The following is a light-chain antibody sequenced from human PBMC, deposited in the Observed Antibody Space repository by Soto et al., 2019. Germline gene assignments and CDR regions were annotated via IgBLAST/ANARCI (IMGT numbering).Light chain of an antibody. V-gene: IGKV3-20*01. Sequence: DIVLTQSPGTLSLSPGERATLSCRASQSVSSDYLAWYQQKPGQSPRLLVYGVSSRATGIPDRFSGSGSGTDFTLTISRLEPEDLAVYYCQQYGSSPLTFGQGTKVEIQ. J-gene: IGKJ1*01. CDR2: GVS. CDR3: QQYGSSPLT. CDR1: QSVSSDY.